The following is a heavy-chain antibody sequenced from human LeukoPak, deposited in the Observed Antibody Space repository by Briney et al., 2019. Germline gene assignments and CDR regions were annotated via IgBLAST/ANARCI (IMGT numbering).Heavy chain of an antibody. CDR1: GGSISSSSYY. CDR3: ARADYYEGSAFDI. CDR2: IYYSGST. Sequence: SETLSLSCTVSGGSISSSSYYWGWIRQPPGKGLEWIGSIYYSGSTYYNPSLKSRVTISVDTSKNQFSLKLSPVTAADTAVYYCARADYYEGSAFDIWGQGTMVTVSS. V-gene: IGHV4-39*07. D-gene: IGHD1-26*01. J-gene: IGHJ3*02.